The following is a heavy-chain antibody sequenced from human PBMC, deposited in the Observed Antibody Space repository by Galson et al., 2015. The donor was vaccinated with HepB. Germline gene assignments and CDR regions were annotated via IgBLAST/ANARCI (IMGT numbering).Heavy chain of an antibody. D-gene: IGHD2-15*01. CDR2: INTNGGST. J-gene: IGHJ4*02. CDR1: GFTFSSYA. CDR3: ARLYCSGGSCYFDY. Sequence: SLRLSCAASGFTFSSYAMHWVRQAPGKGLAYVSAINTNGGSTNYASSVKARFTISRDNSKNTLYLQMGSLRAEDMAVYYCARLYCSGGSCYFDYWGQGTLATVSS. V-gene: IGHV3-64*01.